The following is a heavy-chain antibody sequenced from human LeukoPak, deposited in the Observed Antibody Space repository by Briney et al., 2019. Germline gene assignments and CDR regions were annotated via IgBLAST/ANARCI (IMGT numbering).Heavy chain of an antibody. CDR3: ARQGTYSSAIGMGY. Sequence: TSVKVSCKASGYTFTSNHIHCVRQAPGQGLEWMGVINPSGGSTSYAQKFQGRVTMTRDTSTRTVYMEVNSLRSEDTAVYYCARQGTYSSAIGMGYWGQGTLVTVSS. J-gene: IGHJ4*02. D-gene: IGHD6-19*01. V-gene: IGHV1-46*01. CDR1: GYTFTSNH. CDR2: INPSGGST.